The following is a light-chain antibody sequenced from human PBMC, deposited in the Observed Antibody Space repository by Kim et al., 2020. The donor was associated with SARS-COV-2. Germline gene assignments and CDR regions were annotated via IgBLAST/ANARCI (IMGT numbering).Light chain of an antibody. CDR1: VIGSTS. J-gene: IGLJ3*02. CDR2: FDS. V-gene: IGLV3-21*01. Sequence: SYELTQPPSVSVAPGKTARISCGGDVIGSTSVHXYQPKPGQAPVLVIYFDSDRPSGIPERFSGSSSGNTATLTITRVEAGDEADYYRQVWGSSSDHRLFG. CDR3: QVWGSSSDHRL.